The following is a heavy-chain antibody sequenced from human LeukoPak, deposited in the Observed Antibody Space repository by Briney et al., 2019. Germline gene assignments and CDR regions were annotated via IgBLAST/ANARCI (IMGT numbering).Heavy chain of an antibody. D-gene: IGHD3-22*01. Sequence: GASVKVSCKASGYTFTSYAMNWVRQAPGQGLEWMGWINPNSGGTNYAQKFQGRVTMTRDTSISTAYMELSRLRSDDTAVYYCARDPLYYDSSGYLYYFDYWGQGTLVTVSS. J-gene: IGHJ4*02. CDR3: ARDPLYYDSSGYLYYFDY. V-gene: IGHV1-2*02. CDR1: GYTFTSYA. CDR2: INPNSGGT.